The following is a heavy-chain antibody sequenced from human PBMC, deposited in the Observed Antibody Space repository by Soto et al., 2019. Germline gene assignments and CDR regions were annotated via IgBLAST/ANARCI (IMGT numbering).Heavy chain of an antibody. Sequence: GGSLRLSCAASGFTFSSYAMHWVRQAPGKGLEWVAVISYDGSNKYYADSVKGRFTISRDNSKNTLYLQMNSLRAEDTAVYYCARDPVDTAMVRYWYFDLWGRGTLVTVSS. J-gene: IGHJ2*01. CDR1: GFTFSSYA. CDR3: ARDPVDTAMVRYWYFDL. V-gene: IGHV3-30-3*01. D-gene: IGHD5-18*01. CDR2: ISYDGSNK.